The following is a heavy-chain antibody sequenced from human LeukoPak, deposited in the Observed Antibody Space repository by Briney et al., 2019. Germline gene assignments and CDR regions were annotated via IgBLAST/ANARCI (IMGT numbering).Heavy chain of an antibody. CDR3: AKDGSGWYPPLGGNYYYYYMDV. D-gene: IGHD6-19*01. J-gene: IGHJ6*03. Sequence: SGRSLRLSCAASGFTFSSYGMHWVRQAPGKGLEWVAVISYDGSNKYYADSVKGRFTISRDNSKNTLYLQMNSLRAEDTAVYYCAKDGSGWYPPLGGNYYYYYMDVWGKGTTVTVSS. V-gene: IGHV3-30*18. CDR1: GFTFSSYG. CDR2: ISYDGSNK.